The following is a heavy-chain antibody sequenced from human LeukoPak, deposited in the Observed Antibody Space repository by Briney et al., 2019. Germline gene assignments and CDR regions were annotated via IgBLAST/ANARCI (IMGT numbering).Heavy chain of an antibody. CDR1: GFSFSVYA. Sequence: PGGPLRLSCSASGFSFSVYAIHWVRQAPGKGLEYVSTIISNGGTTYYADFVKGRFTVSRDNSKNTVSLQMSSLRAEDTALYYGVKDGLGFCYGDCYFYLDCLGQG. CDR2: IISNGGTT. J-gene: IGHJ4*02. CDR3: VKDGLGFCYGDCYFYLDC. D-gene: IGHD2-21*02. V-gene: IGHV3-64D*06.